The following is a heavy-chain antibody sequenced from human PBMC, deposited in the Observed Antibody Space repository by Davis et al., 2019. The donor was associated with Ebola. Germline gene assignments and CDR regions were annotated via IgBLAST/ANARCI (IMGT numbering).Heavy chain of an antibody. CDR2: IRSEATSQ. CDR1: GFTFSSYW. Sequence: GESLKISCAASGFTFSSYWMSWVRQAPGKGLEWVAFIRSEATSQDYGKSVQGRFFISRDDSKNTLYLQINSLRVDETAVYFCARDGPNYDVDYWGQGTLITVSA. J-gene: IGHJ4*02. V-gene: IGHV3-30*02. D-gene: IGHD3-22*01. CDR3: ARDGPNYDVDY.